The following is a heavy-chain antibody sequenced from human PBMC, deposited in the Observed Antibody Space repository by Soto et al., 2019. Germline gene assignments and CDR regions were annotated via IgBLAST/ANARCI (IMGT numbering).Heavy chain of an antibody. V-gene: IGHV4-59*01. Sequence: PSETLSLTCTVSGGSISSYYWSWIRQPPGKGLEWIGYIYYSGSTNYNPSLKGRVTISVDTSKNQFSLKLSSVTAADTAVYYCARDSLSGADYYYYYYMDVWGKGTTVTVSS. CDR3: ARDSLSGADYYYYYYMDV. CDR1: GGSISSYY. J-gene: IGHJ6*03. D-gene: IGHD1-26*01. CDR2: IYYSGST.